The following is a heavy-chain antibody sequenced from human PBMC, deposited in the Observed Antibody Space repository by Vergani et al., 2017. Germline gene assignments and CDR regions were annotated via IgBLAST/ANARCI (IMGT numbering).Heavy chain of an antibody. CDR1: GYTFTSYG. CDR3: ARVTTRAGRRFDP. CDR2: INPNSGGT. Sequence: QVQLVQSGAEVKKPGASVKVSCKASGYTFTSYGISWVRQAPGQGLEWMGWINPNSGGTNYAQKFQGRVTMTRDTSISTAYMELSRLRSDDTAVYYCARVTTRAGRRFDPWGQGTLVTVSS. V-gene: IGHV1-2*02. J-gene: IGHJ5*02. D-gene: IGHD1-14*01.